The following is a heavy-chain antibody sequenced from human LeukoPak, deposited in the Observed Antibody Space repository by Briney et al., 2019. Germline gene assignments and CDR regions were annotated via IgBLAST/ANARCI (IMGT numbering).Heavy chain of an antibody. Sequence: GGSLRLSCAASGFTFRSYWMTWVRQSPGKGLEWVANIKQDGSETYHVDSVKGRFTISRDNAKDSLYLEMNSLRAEDTAVYYCARGGQAGTGDLWGQGALVTVSS. CDR3: ARGGQAGTGDL. J-gene: IGHJ5*02. CDR1: GFTFRSYW. V-gene: IGHV3-7*01. CDR2: IKQDGSET. D-gene: IGHD3-10*01.